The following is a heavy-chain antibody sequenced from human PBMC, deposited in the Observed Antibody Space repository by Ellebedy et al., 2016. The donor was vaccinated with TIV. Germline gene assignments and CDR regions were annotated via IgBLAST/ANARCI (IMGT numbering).Heavy chain of an antibody. CDR2: VYTDGDT. D-gene: IGHD6-6*01. Sequence: MPSETLSLTCTVSGASVDKDVHYRSWIRQHPNQGLEWIAYVYTDGDTSYNPSFRSRALISLDTSRNQFSLTLHSVSAADTAVYYCAESTGHSSAWLHFDAWGQGALVAVSS. J-gene: IGHJ4*02. V-gene: IGHV4-31*03. CDR1: GASVDKDVHY. CDR3: AESTGHSSAWLHFDA.